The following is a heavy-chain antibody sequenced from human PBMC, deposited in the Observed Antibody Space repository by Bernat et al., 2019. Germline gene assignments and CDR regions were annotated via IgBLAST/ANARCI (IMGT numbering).Heavy chain of an antibody. V-gene: IGHV4-61*01. CDR1: GGSVSSGSYY. D-gene: IGHD6-25*01. CDR2: IYYSGST. Sequence: QVQLQESGPGLVKPSETLSLTCTVSGGSVSSGSYYWSWIRQPPGKGLEWIGYIYYSGSTNYNPSLKSRVTISVDTSKNQFSLKLSSVTAADTAVYYCARQGLQLNYFDYWGQGTLVTVSS. J-gene: IGHJ4*02. CDR3: ARQGLQLNYFDY.